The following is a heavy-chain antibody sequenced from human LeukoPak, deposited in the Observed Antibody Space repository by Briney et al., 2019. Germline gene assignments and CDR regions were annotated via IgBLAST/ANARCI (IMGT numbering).Heavy chain of an antibody. Sequence: SETLSLTCTVSGDSITSANYFWSWIRQPPGEDLEWIGYMPYNGGASYNPSLRGRATISLDTSKNEFPLRLSSVTAPDTAIYYCAREVNVPASSDGFDIWGQGTMVTVSP. CDR1: GDSITSANYF. V-gene: IGHV4-30-4*01. D-gene: IGHD5-24*01. CDR3: AREVNVPASSDGFDI. J-gene: IGHJ3*02. CDR2: MPYNGGA.